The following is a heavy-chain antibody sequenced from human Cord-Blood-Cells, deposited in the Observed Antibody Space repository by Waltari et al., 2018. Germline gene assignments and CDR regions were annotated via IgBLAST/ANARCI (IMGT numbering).Heavy chain of an antibody. J-gene: IGHJ4*02. CDR3: ATDLWLSSPNRFDY. CDR2: FDPEDGET. V-gene: IGHV1-24*01. CDR1: GYTPTELS. Sequence: QVQLVQSGAEVKKPGASVKVSCKVSGYTPTELSMHWVRQAPGKGLEWMGGFDPEDGETIYAQKFQGRVTMTEDASTDTAYMELSSLRSEDTAVYYCATDLWLSSPNRFDYWGQGTLVTVSS. D-gene: IGHD6-19*01.